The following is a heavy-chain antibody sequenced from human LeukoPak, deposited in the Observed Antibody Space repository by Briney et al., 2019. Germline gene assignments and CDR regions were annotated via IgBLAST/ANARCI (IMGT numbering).Heavy chain of an antibody. D-gene: IGHD4/OR15-4a*01. CDR2: VNWNGGST. CDR1: GFTFDDYG. Sequence: GGSLRLSCAASGFTFDDYGMSWVRQAPGKGLEWVSCVNWNGGSTGYADSVKGRFTISRDNAKNSLYLQMNSLRAEDTALYYCAREAGGDYGDYYYYYYMDVWGKGTTVTVSS. J-gene: IGHJ6*03. V-gene: IGHV3-20*04. CDR3: AREAGGDYGDYYYYYYMDV.